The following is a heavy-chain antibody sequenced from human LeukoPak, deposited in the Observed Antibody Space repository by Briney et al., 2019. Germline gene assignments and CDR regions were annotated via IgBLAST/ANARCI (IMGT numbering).Heavy chain of an antibody. D-gene: IGHD3-9*01. J-gene: IGHJ6*04. Sequence: GGSLRLSCAASGFTFSSYWMSWVRQAPGKGLEWVANIKQDGSEKYYVDSVKGRFTISRDNAKNSLYLQMNGLRAEDTAVYYCARSSRYFDWVPFYGMDVWGKGTTVTVSS. CDR1: GFTFSSYW. CDR2: IKQDGSEK. CDR3: ARSSRYFDWVPFYGMDV. V-gene: IGHV3-7*03.